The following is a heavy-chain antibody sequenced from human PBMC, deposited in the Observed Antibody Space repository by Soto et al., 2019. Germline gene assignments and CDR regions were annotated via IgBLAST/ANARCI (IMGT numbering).Heavy chain of an antibody. CDR1: GFTFNSYN. V-gene: IGHV3-48*01. CDR2: IARSSGTI. D-gene: IGHD6-13*01. J-gene: IGHJ4*02. Sequence: EVQLVESGGGLVQPGGSLRLSCAASGFTFNSYNMNWVRQAPGKGLEWVSYIARSSGTIYYADSVKGRFSISRDNARNSWYLQMNSLRAEDTAVYYCARGGTSSSWPDLLDYWGQGTLVTVSS. CDR3: ARGGTSSSWPDLLDY.